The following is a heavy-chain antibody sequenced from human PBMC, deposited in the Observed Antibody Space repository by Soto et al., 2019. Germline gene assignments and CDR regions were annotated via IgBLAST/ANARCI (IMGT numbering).Heavy chain of an antibody. CDR2: ISSSGIAI. Sequence: GGSLRLSCEASGFTFSYYEMNWVRQPPGKGLEWVSYISSSGIAIHYADSVKGRFTISRDNAKNSVYLEMNSLRADDTAVYYCVEGVDNTGFGMEYFQHWGQGTLVTVSS. V-gene: IGHV3-48*03. CDR1: GFTFSYYE. CDR3: VEGVDNTGFGMEYFQH. D-gene: IGHD2-8*02. J-gene: IGHJ1*01.